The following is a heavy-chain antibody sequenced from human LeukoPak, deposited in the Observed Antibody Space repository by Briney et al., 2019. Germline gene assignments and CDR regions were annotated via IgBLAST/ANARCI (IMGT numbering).Heavy chain of an antibody. CDR3: ARHIYSSGWYVGDYGMDV. CDR1: GGSISSSSYY. V-gene: IGHV4-39*01. J-gene: IGHJ6*02. CDR2: IYYSGST. Sequence: PSETLSLTCTVSGGSISSSSYYWGWIRQPPGKGLEWIGSIYYSGSTYYNPSLKSRVTISVDTSKNQFSLKLSSVTAADTAVYYCARHIYSSGWYVGDYGMDVWGRGTTVTVSS. D-gene: IGHD6-19*01.